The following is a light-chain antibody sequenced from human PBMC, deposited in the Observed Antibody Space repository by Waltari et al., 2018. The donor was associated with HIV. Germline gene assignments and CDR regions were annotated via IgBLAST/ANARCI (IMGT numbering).Light chain of an antibody. V-gene: IGLV2-11*01. CDR2: DVN. J-gene: IGLJ3*02. CDR1: RSDVGSYNY. Sequence: QSALTQPRSVSGSPGQSVTISCTGTRSDVGSYNYVSWYQQHPGKAPKLLVSDVNKRPPGVPDRFSGSKSGNTASLTISGLQAEDEADYFCCSFAGSFNWMFGGGTKLTVL. CDR3: CSFAGSFNWM.